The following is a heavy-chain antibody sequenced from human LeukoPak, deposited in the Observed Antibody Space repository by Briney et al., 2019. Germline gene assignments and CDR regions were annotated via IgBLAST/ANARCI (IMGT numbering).Heavy chain of an antibody. CDR3: ARGTSYGLYY. J-gene: IGHJ4*02. D-gene: IGHD3-16*01. V-gene: IGHV1-69*05. CDR1: GGTLSSYA. CDR2: IIPIFATA. Sequence: GASVKVSCKASGGTLSSYAISWVRQAPGQGLEWMGGIIPIFATANYAQKFQGRVTMTRDTSISTAYMELSRLRSDDTAVYYCARGTSYGLYYWGQGTLVTVSS.